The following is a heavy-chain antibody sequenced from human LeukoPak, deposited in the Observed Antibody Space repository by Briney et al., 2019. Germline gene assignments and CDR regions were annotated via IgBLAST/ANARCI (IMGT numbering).Heavy chain of an antibody. CDR2: IYYSGST. CDR3: ASFEGYSGYDYGMDV. J-gene: IGHJ6*02. V-gene: IGHV4-61*01. D-gene: IGHD5-12*01. Sequence: SETLSLTCTVSGGXVSSGSYYWTWIRQPPGKGLEWVGCIYYSGSTSYNPSLKSRVTMSVDTSKNQFSLKLSSVTAADTAVYYCASFEGYSGYDYGMDVWGQGTTVTVSS. CDR1: GGXVSSGSYY.